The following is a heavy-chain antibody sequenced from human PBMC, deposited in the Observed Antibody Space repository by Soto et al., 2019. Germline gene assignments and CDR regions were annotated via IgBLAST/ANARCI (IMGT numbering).Heavy chain of an antibody. CDR1: GFTFSSYT. CDR3: ARVPTRALDY. V-gene: IGHV3-48*02. Sequence: EVQLVDSGGGLVQPGGSLRLSCAASGFTFSSYTMNWVRQAPGKGLEWISYISSSSRTIYYADSVKGRFTLSRDNAQNSLYLQMTSLRDDDTAVYYCARVPTRALDYWGQGTLVTVSS. D-gene: IGHD1-26*01. CDR2: ISSSSRTI. J-gene: IGHJ4*02.